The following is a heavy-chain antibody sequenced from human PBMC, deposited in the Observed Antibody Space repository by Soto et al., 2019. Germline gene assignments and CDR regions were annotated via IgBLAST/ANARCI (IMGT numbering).Heavy chain of an antibody. CDR3: ARQTPPLLLRCSRYFDY. V-gene: IGHV4-61*03. CDR1: GVSVNSGSYY. D-gene: IGHD3-16*01. J-gene: IGHJ4*02. CDR2: IYYSGST. Sequence: QVQLQESGPGLVKPSETLSLTCTVSGVSVNSGSYYWSWIRQPPGKALGWTGYIYYSGSTNYNPPPKSRLTIAVDTSDNRFSQRLSAVTAADKAMYYCARQTPPLLLRCSRYFDYWVQETLVSVSS.